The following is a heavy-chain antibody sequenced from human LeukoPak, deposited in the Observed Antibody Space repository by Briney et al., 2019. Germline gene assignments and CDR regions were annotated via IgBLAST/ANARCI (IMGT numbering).Heavy chain of an antibody. D-gene: IGHD3-10*01. CDR2: IYYSGST. CDR1: GDSTSGYY. Sequence: PSETLSLTCTVSGDSTSGYYWNWIRQPPGKGLEWIGYIYYSGSTNYNPSLKSRVTISLDTSKNQFSLKLSSVTAADTAVYYCARSGAGSYGPVDYWGQGTLVTVSS. CDR3: ARSGAGSYGPVDY. J-gene: IGHJ4*02. V-gene: IGHV4-59*01.